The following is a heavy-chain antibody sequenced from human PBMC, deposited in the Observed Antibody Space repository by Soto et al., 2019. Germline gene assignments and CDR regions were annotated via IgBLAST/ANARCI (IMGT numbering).Heavy chain of an antibody. D-gene: IGHD2-21*01. CDR2: ISYDGSNK. V-gene: IGHV3-30-3*01. CDR3: ARTLACGGECYPTYYYYYGMDV. Sequence: GGSLRLSCAASGFTFSSYAMHWVRQAPGKGLEWVAVISYDGSNKYYADSVKGRFTISRDNSKNTLYLQMNSLRAEDTAVYYCARTLACGGECYPTYYYYYGMDVWGQGTTVNVSS. CDR1: GFTFSSYA. J-gene: IGHJ6*02.